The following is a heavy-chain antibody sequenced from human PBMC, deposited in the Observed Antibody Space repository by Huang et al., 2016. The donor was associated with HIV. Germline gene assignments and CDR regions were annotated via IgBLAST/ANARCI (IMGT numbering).Heavy chain of an antibody. CDR2: DYQGGST. Sequence: QLQLQESGPGQVKPSETLSLTCTVSGDFISSTNYYWGWIRQSPGKGREWVGSDYQGGSTNYDPSLKSRVTLSVDTSRNQFALRLNSVTAADTAVYYCASQHIGAAATWFWGRGTQVAVSS. D-gene: IGHD6-13*01. CDR1: GDFISSTNYY. J-gene: IGHJ4*02. V-gene: IGHV4-39*01. CDR3: ASQHIGAAATWF.